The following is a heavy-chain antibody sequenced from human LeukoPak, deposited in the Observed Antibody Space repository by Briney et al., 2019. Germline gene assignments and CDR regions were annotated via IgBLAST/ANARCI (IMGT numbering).Heavy chain of an antibody. CDR2: ISSDGGST. D-gene: IGHD3-16*01. Sequence: GGSLRLSCAASGLSFNTSAMHWVRQAQGKGLEYVAAISSDGGSTYHADSVKGRFTISRDNSKNTLYLQMGSLRTEDMAMYYCARSSDTRFGELVLWGQGTLVTVSS. CDR3: ARSSDTRFGELVL. V-gene: IGHV3-64*02. J-gene: IGHJ1*01. CDR1: GLSFNTSA.